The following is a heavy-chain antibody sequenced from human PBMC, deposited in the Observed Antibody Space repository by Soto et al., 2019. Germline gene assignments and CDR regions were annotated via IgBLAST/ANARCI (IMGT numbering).Heavy chain of an antibody. V-gene: IGHV3-30-3*01. CDR3: ARESLATMIVVVTYSYFDY. CDR2: ISYDGSNK. D-gene: IGHD3-22*01. J-gene: IGHJ4*02. CDR1: GFTFSSYA. Sequence: ESGGGVVQPGRSLRLSCAASGFTFSSYAMHWVRQAPGKGLEWVAVISYDGSNKYYADSVKGRFTISRDNSKNTLYLQMNSLRAEDTAVYYCARESLATMIVVVTYSYFDYWGQGTLVTVSS.